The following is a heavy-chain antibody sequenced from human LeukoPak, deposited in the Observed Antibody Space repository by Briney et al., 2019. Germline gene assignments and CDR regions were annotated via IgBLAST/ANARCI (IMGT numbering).Heavy chain of an antibody. V-gene: IGHV3-23*01. D-gene: IGHD1-26*01. J-gene: IGHJ4*02. CDR2: ISASAAMT. Sequence: GGSLRLSCVASRFTFSNYWMTWVRQAPGKGLEWVSSISASAAMTYYADSVKGRFTVSRDNSNNRLYLQMSGLTAADTAVYYCAKDRSIGTYYTFDHWGQGTLVTVSS. CDR3: AKDRSIGTYYTFDH. CDR1: RFTFSNYW.